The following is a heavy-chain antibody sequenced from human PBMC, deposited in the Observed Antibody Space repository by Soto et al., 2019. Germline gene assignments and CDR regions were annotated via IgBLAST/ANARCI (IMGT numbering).Heavy chain of an antibody. J-gene: IGHJ6*02. CDR2: IKQDGSEK. CDR3: ARDCSSISCYVGGTYYYGTDV. CDR1: GFTFSRNW. D-gene: IGHD2-2*01. Sequence: HPGGSLRLSCAASGFTFSRNWMTWVRQSPGKGLEWVANIKQDGSEKYYVDHVKGRFTISRDNAKNSLYLQMNSLRAEDTAIYYCARDCSSISCYVGGTYYYGTDVWGQGTTVTVSS. V-gene: IGHV3-7*03.